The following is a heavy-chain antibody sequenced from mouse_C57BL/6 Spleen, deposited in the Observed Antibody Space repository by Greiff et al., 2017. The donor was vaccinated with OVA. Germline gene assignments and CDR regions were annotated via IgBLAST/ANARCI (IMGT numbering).Heavy chain of an antibody. J-gene: IGHJ4*01. D-gene: IGHD2-1*01. Sequence: DVQLQESGAELVRPGASVKLSCTASGFNIKDDYMHWVKQRPEQGLEWIGWIDPENGDTEYASKFQGKATITADTSSNTAYLQLSSLTSEDTAVYYCTTGNLLWGDYWGQGTSVTVSS. CDR1: GFNIKDDY. CDR3: TTGNLLWGDY. V-gene: IGHV14-4*01. CDR2: IDPENGDT.